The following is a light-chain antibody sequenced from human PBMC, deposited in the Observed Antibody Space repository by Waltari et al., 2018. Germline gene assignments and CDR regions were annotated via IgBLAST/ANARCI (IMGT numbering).Light chain of an antibody. V-gene: IGKV1D-12*01. Sequence: DIQMTQSPSSVSASVGDRVTITCRASQDISSWLAWYQQKTGKAPELLIYAASILQSGVPSRFIGSGSGTDFTLTISSLQPEDFSTYYCQQANIFPFSFGGGTKVEIK. CDR3: QQANIFPFS. CDR2: AAS. CDR1: QDISSW. J-gene: IGKJ4*01.